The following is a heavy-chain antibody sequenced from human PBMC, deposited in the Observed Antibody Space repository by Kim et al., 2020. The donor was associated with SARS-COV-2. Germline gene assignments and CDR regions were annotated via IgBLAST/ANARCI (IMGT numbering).Heavy chain of an antibody. D-gene: IGHD1-26*01. CDR1: GFTFSSYT. Sequence: GGSLRLSCAAFGFTFSSYTMNWFRQAPGKGLEWLSYIDTGASVRYYADSVRGRFTISRDNAKNSLYLQMNSLRDEDTAVYYCGVGATRGAFDVWGQGTMVTVSS. CDR2: IDTGASVR. V-gene: IGHV3-48*02. CDR3: GVGATRGAFDV. J-gene: IGHJ3*01.